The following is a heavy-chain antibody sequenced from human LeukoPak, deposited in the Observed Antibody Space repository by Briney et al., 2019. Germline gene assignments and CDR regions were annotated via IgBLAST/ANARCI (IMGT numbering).Heavy chain of an antibody. D-gene: IGHD3-10*01. Sequence: GGSLRLSCAASGFTFDDYAMHWVRQAPGKGLEWVSGIGWNSGSIGYADSVKGRFTISGDNAKNSLYLQMNSPRAEDMALYYCAKDKNTYYYGSGSLFDVWGKGTTVTVSS. V-gene: IGHV3-9*03. J-gene: IGHJ6*04. CDR2: IGWNSGSI. CDR3: AKDKNTYYYGSGSLFDV. CDR1: GFTFDDYA.